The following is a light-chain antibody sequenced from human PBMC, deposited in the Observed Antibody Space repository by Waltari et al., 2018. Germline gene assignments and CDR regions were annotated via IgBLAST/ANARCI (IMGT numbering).Light chain of an antibody. CDR2: DVS. V-gene: IGLV2-14*03. CDR3: SSYISSSTLEL. CDR1: SSDVGTYNY. J-gene: IGLJ2*01. Sequence: QSALTQPASVSGSPGQSIPISCTATSSDVGTYNYVSWYQQHPGKPPKLMIFDVSIRPSGVSNRFSGSKSGNTASLTISGLQAEDEADYYCSSYISSSTLELFGGGTSLTVL.